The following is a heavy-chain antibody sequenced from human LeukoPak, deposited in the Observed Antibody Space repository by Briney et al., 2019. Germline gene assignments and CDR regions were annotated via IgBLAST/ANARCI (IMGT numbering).Heavy chain of an antibody. CDR3: AKGGGPGGVLRFLEWLYTYGMDV. J-gene: IGHJ6*02. D-gene: IGHD3-3*01. CDR1: GFTFTSSA. V-gene: IGHV3-23*01. Sequence: GGSLRLSCAASGFTFTSSAMSWVRQAPGKGLEWVSAISGSGGSTYYADSVKGRFTISRDNSKNTLDLQMNSLRAEDKGVYYCAKGGGPGGVLRFLEWLYTYGMDVWGQGTTVTVSS. CDR2: ISGSGGST.